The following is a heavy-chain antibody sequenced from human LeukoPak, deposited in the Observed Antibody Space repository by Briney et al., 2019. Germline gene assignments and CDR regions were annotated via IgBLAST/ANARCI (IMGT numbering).Heavy chain of an antibody. CDR3: ARGPNSNWSGLDF. V-gene: IGHV3-74*01. Sequence: GGSLRLSCTAYGFSFSGHWMHWDRQLPGKGLVWVSRISPTGSTTSYADSVKGRFTVSRDNAKNTLYLQVNNLRAEDTAVYYCARGPNSNWSGLDFWGQGTLLTVSS. CDR1: GFSFSGHW. J-gene: IGHJ4*02. D-gene: IGHD6-6*01. CDR2: ISPTGSTT.